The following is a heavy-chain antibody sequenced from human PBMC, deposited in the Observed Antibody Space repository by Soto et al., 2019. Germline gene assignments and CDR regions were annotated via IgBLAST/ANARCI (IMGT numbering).Heavy chain of an antibody. J-gene: IGHJ6*02. CDR3: ARDQTGATNYYYYYGMDF. Sequence: GGSLRLSCAASGFTFSSYSMNWVRQAPGKGLEWVSSISSSSSYIYYADSVKGRFTISRDNAKNSLYLQMNSLRAEDTAVYYCARDQTGATNYYYYYGMDFWGQGTTVTVSS. V-gene: IGHV3-21*01. CDR1: GFTFSSYS. CDR2: ISSSSSYI. D-gene: IGHD7-27*01.